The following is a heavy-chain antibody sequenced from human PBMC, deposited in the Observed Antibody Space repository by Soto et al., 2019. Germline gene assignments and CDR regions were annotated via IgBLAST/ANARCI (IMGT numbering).Heavy chain of an antibody. CDR3: GRDYYYDRSGYSPLDY. D-gene: IGHD3-22*01. J-gene: IGHJ4*02. CDR2: ISGTGSYI. CDR1: GFTFRSYS. Sequence: SLRLSCAASGFTFRSYSMNWVRQAPGKGLEWVSSISGTGSYISYADSVKGRFTISRDNAKNSLDLQMNSLRAEDTAVYYCGRDYYYDRSGYSPLDYWGQGTLVTVSS. V-gene: IGHV3-21*01.